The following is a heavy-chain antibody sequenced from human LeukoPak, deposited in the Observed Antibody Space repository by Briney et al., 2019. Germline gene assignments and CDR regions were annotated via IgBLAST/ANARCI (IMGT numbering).Heavy chain of an antibody. CDR2: INPSDGAT. Sequence: ASVKVSCKASGYTFTMYYIHWVRQAPGQGLEWMGMINPSDGATTYAQRFQGRVTMTRDMSTSTVYMELSSLRSEDTAVYYCARVGVVEARTLGYWGQGTLVTVSS. CDR3: ARVGVVEARTLGY. CDR1: GYTFTMYY. J-gene: IGHJ4*02. V-gene: IGHV1-46*01. D-gene: IGHD3-22*01.